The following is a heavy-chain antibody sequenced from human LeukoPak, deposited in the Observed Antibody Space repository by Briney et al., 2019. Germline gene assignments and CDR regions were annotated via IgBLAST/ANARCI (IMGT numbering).Heavy chain of an antibody. CDR3: ARGPPNWGYDY. D-gene: IGHD7-27*01. Sequence: ASVKVSCKASGYTFTSYDFNWVRQTTGQRPEWMGWMSPNSGDTGYAQKFQDRVTMTRNTSISTAYMELSSLRSDDTAVYYCARGPPNWGYDYWGPGTLVTVSS. CDR2: MSPNSGDT. V-gene: IGHV1-8*01. CDR1: GYTFTSYD. J-gene: IGHJ4*02.